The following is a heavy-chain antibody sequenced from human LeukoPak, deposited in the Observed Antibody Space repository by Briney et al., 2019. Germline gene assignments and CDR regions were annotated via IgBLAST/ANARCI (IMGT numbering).Heavy chain of an antibody. CDR3: ARGPPNWGYDY. D-gene: IGHD7-27*01. Sequence: ASVKVSCKASGYTFTSYDFNWVRQTTGQRPEWMGWMSPNSGDTGYAQKFQDRVTMTRNTSISTAYMELSSLRSDDTAVYYCARGPPNWGYDYWGPGTLVTVSS. CDR2: MSPNSGDT. V-gene: IGHV1-8*01. CDR1: GYTFTSYD. J-gene: IGHJ4*02.